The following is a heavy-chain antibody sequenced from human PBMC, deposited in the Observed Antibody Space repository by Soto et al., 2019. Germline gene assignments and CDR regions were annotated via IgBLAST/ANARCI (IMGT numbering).Heavy chain of an antibody. Sequence: QVQLVQSGAEVKKPGPSVKVSCKASGYTFASYAISWMRQTPRQRLEWMGWISAYNGNTNYAQKLQARVTMTTDTSSSTAYMEPRSLRSDDGSVYYSARDPTPPAFWGHGTLVTVAS. CDR3: ARDPTPPAF. CDR2: ISAYNGNT. V-gene: IGHV1-18*01. D-gene: IGHD2-2*01. CDR1: GYTFASYA. J-gene: IGHJ4*01.